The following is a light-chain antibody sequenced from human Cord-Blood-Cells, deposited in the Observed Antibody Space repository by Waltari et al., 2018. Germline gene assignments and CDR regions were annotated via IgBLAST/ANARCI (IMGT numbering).Light chain of an antibody. CDR2: DVS. CDR1: SSDVGGYNY. CDR3: SSYTSSSTPVV. J-gene: IGLJ2*01. V-gene: IGLV2-14*01. Sequence: QSALTQPASVSGSPGQSITISCTGTSSDVGGYNYVSWYQQHPGKAPKLMIYDVSNLPSGVSYRFSGSKSGNTASLTISGLQAEDEADYYCSSYTSSSTPVVFGGGTKLTVL.